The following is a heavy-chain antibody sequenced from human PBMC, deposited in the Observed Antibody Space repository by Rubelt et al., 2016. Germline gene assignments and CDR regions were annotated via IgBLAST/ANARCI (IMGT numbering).Heavy chain of an antibody. CDR2: IYYSGST. CDR1: GGSISSSSYY. J-gene: IGHJ4*02. Sequence: QLQLQESGPGLVKPSETLSLICTVSGGSISSSSYYWGWIRQPPGKGLEWIGSIYYSGSTYYNPSLTGRVSISVDTSKNQFSLKLSSVTAADTAVYYCARLIVVVPAAIGHYFDYWGQGTLVTVSS. CDR3: ARLIVVVPAAIGHYFDY. D-gene: IGHD2-2*01. V-gene: IGHV4-39*01.